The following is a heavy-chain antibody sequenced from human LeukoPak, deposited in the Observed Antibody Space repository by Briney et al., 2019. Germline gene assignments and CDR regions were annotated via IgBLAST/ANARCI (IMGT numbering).Heavy chain of an antibody. CDR2: IGGSVVST. CDR3: AKDDSLGSYHDY. V-gene: IGHV3-23*01. CDR1: GFTSSSYA. Sequence: GGSLRLSCAAAGFTSSSYAMSWVRQAPGKGLEWVSPIGGSVVSTYYADSVKGRFTISRDNPKNMLYLQMNSLRAEDTAVYYCAKDDSLGSYHDYWGQGALVTVCS. D-gene: IGHD3-10*01. J-gene: IGHJ4*02.